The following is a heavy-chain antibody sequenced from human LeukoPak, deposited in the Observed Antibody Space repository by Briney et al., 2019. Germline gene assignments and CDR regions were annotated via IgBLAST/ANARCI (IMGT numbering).Heavy chain of an antibody. CDR3: ARHGGSYSFDY. V-gene: IGHV4-59*08. Sequence: SETLSLTCTVSGGSISSYYWSWIRQPPGKGLECIGYIYYSGSTNYNPSLKSRATISVDTSKNQFSLRLSSVTAADTAVYYCARHGGSYSFDYWGQGTLVTVSS. D-gene: IGHD1-26*01. CDR2: IYYSGST. J-gene: IGHJ4*02. CDR1: GGSISSYY.